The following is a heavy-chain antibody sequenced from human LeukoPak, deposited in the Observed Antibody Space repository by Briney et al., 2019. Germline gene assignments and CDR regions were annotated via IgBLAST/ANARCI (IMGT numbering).Heavy chain of an antibody. J-gene: IGHJ4*02. D-gene: IGHD3-16*01. CDR1: GFTFDDYG. CDR3: ARDLGGSYDYVWGSFDY. Sequence: PGGSLRLSYAASGFTFDDYGMSWVRQAPGKGLEWVSGINWNGGSTGYADSVKGRFTISRDNAKNSLYLQMNSLRAEDTALYYCARDLGGSYDYVWGSFDYWGQGTLVTVSS. V-gene: IGHV3-20*03. CDR2: INWNGGST.